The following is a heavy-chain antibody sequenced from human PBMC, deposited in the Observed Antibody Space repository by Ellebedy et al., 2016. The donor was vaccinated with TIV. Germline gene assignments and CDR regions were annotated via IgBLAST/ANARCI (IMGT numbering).Heavy chain of an antibody. J-gene: IGHJ3*02. CDR2: IYHSGST. D-gene: IGHD3-10*01. V-gene: IGHV4-39*07. CDR1: GGSISSRSHY. Sequence: SETLSLXCTVSGGSISSRSHYWGWIRQPPGKGLECIGIIYHSGSTYYNPSLKSRVTISVDTSKNQFSLKLTSVTAADTAVYYCARDVYGSGRWEHAFDIWGQGTMVTVSS. CDR3: ARDVYGSGRWEHAFDI.